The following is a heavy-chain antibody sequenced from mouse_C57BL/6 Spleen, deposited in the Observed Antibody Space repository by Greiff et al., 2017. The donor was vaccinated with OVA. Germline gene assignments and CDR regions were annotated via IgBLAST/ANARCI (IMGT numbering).Heavy chain of an antibody. J-gene: IGHJ2*01. CDR3: ARADYEYGG. Sequence: VQLQQPGAELVKPGASVKLSCTASGYNFTSYCITWVKQRPGQGLEWIGGIDPGSGSTKYDEKFKSKATLTVDTSSSTAYMQLSSLTSEDSAVYYCARADYEYGGRGKGTTLT. CDR1: GYNFTSYC. CDR2: IDPGSGST. V-gene: IGHV1-55*01. D-gene: IGHD2-10*02.